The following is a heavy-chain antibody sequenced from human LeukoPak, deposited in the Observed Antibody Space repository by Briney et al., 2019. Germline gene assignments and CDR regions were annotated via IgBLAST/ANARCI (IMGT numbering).Heavy chain of an antibody. V-gene: IGHV4-59*01. CDR3: ARLYRVGATGGDAFDI. D-gene: IGHD1-26*01. Sequence: PSETLSLTCTVSGGSISGYYWSWIRQPPGKGLEWIGYIYYSGSTNYNPSLKSRVTISVDTSKNQFSLKLTSVTAADTAVYYCARLYRVGATGGDAFDIWGQGTMVTVSS. J-gene: IGHJ3*02. CDR1: GGSISGYY. CDR2: IYYSGST.